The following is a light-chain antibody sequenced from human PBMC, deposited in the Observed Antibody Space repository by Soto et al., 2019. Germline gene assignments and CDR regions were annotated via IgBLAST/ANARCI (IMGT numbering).Light chain of an antibody. CDR1: SSNVGTYDR. J-gene: IGLJ2*01. Sequence: QSALTQPASVSASPGQSITISGTGTSSNVGTYDRVSWYQHHPDKAPKLISSEGTTRPSGISSRFAGSNSGNTASLTISGLQAEDDADYYCCSFSVGSALVFGGGTKVTVL. CDR3: CSFSVGSALV. CDR2: EGT. V-gene: IGLV2-23*01.